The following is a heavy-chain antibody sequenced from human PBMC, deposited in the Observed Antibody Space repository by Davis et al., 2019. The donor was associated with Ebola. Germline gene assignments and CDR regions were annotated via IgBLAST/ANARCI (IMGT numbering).Heavy chain of an antibody. CDR1: GGTFSSYA. CDR2: IIPIFGTA. J-gene: IGHJ3*02. CDR3: ARASVQLWLRTSNAFDI. Sequence: SVKVSCKASGGTFSSYAISWVRQAPGQGLEWMGGIIPIFGTANYAQKFQGRVTITADESTSTAYMELSSLRSEDTAVYYCARASVQLWLRTSNAFDIWGQGTMVTVSS. V-gene: IGHV1-69*13. D-gene: IGHD5-18*01.